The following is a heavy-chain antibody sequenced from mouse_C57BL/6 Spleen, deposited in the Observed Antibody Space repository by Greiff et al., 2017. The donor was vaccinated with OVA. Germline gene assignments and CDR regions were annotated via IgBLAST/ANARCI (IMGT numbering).Heavy chain of an antibody. CDR2: IDPSDSYT. D-gene: IGHD6-1*01. Sequence: QVQLQQPGAELVKPGASVKLSCKASGYTFTSYWMQWVKQRPGQGLEWIGEIDPSDSYTNYNQKFKGKATLSVDTSSSTAYMQRSSLTSEDSAVXYSARSASIVAAMDYWGQGTSVTVSA. V-gene: IGHV1-50*01. J-gene: IGHJ4*01. CDR1: GYTFTSYW. CDR3: ARSASIVAAMDY.